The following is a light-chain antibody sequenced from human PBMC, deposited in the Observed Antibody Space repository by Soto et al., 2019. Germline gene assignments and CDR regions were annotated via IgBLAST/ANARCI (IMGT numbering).Light chain of an antibody. J-gene: IGLJ2*01. CDR3: SSHRSDITVV. CDR2: EVS. Sequence: QSVLTQPASVSGSPGQSITISCTGTSSDVGGYDYVSWYQHHPGKATKLLIFEVSNRPSGVSNRFSGSKSGNTASLTISGLQAEDEADYYCSSHRSDITVVFGGGTKLTVL. CDR1: SSDVGGYDY. V-gene: IGLV2-14*01.